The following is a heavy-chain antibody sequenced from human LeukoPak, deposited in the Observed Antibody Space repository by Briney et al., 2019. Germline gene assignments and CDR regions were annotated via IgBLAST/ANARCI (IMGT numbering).Heavy chain of an antibody. D-gene: IGHD4-17*01. Sequence: SGGSLRLSCVASGFTVSNNHVSWVRQAPGKGLEWVSVIYSGGSTYYADSVKGRFTISRDNSKNTLYLQMNSLRAEDTAVYYCARAGYGDYVLHYWGQGTLVTVSS. J-gene: IGHJ4*02. CDR2: IYSGGST. CDR3: ARAGYGDYVLHY. CDR1: GFTVSNNH. V-gene: IGHV3-53*01.